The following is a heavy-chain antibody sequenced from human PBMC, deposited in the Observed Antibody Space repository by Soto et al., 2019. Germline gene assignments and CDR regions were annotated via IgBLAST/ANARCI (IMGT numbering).Heavy chain of an antibody. J-gene: IGHJ4*02. CDR1: GGSISSYY. Sequence: SETLSLTCTVSGGSISSYYWSWIRQPPGKGLEWIGYIYYSGSTNYNPSLKSRVTISVDTSKNQFSLKLSSVTAADTAVYYCARGPGQWLNLDYWGQGTLVTVSS. D-gene: IGHD6-19*01. V-gene: IGHV4-59*01. CDR2: IYYSGST. CDR3: ARGPGQWLNLDY.